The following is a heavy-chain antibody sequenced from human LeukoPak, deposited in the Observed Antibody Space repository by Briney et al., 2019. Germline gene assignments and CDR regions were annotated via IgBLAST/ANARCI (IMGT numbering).Heavy chain of an antibody. CDR3: ARDEQPILTGYSFDY. CDR2: ISYDGSNK. D-gene: IGHD3-9*01. J-gene: IGHJ4*02. V-gene: IGHV3-30-3*01. Sequence: PGGSLRLSCAASGFTFSSYAMHWVRQAPGKGLEWVAVISYDGSNKYYADSVKGRFTISRDNSKNTLYLQMNSLRAEDTAVYYCARDEQPILTGYSFDYWGQGTLVTVSS. CDR1: GFTFSSYA.